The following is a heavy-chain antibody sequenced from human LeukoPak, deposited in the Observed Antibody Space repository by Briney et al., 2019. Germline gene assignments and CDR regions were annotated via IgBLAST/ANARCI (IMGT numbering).Heavy chain of an antibody. CDR2: FNSHGSST. Sequence: GGSLRLSCAASGFTLSSYWMHWVRQAPGKGLVWVSHFNSHGSSTNYADSVKGRFTISRDNAKNTLYLQMNSLRAEDTAVYYCARGPPWYFDLWGRGTLVTVSS. CDR1: GFTLSSYW. J-gene: IGHJ2*01. V-gene: IGHV3-74*01. CDR3: ARGPPWYFDL.